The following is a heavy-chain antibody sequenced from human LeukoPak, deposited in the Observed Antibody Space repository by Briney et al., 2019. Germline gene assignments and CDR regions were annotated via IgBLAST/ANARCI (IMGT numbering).Heavy chain of an antibody. J-gene: IGHJ6*02. CDR3: ARGPATVTASYYYYGMDV. D-gene: IGHD4-17*01. V-gene: IGHV3-13*01. CDR2: IGTAGDT. CDR1: GFTFSNYD. Sequence: GSLRLSCAASGFTFSNYDMHWVRQATGKGLECASAIGTAGDTYYPGSVKGRFTISRENAKNSLYLQMKSLRAGDTAVYYCARGPATVTASYYYYGMDVWGQGTTVTVSS.